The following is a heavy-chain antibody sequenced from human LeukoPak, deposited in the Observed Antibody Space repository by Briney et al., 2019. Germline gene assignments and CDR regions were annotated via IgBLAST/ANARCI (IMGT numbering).Heavy chain of an antibody. J-gene: IGHJ4*02. D-gene: IGHD6-19*01. Sequence: GRSLRLSCAASGFTSDDYAMHWVRQAPGKGLEWVSGSSWISGSIGYADSVKGRFTISRDNAKNSLYLQMNSLRVEDTAFYYCAKDNRRHYTSGPNPDSLHWGQGALVTVSS. CDR3: AKDNRRHYTSGPNPDSLH. V-gene: IGHV3-9*02. CDR1: GFTSDDYA. CDR2: SSWISGSI.